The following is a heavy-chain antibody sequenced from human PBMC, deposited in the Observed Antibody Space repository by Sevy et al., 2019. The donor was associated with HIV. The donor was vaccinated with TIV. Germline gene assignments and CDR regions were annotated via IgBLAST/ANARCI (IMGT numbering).Heavy chain of an antibody. CDR2: ISDRSDTI. CDR3: ARVRDRYCSGGSCYYGYFLDY. CDR1: GFIFSNYY. Sequence: GESLKISCAASGFIFSNYYMTWVRQAPGKGLEWVSYISDRSDTISYADSVKGRFTISRDNAKNALYLQMSSLRGEDTAVYYCARVRDRYCSGGSCYYGYFLDYWGQGTLVTVSS. D-gene: IGHD2-15*01. V-gene: IGHV3-48*01. J-gene: IGHJ4*02.